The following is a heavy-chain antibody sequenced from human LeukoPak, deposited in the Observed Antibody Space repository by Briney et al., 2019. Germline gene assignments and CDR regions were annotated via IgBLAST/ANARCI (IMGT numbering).Heavy chain of an antibody. Sequence: SETLSLTCTVSGGSISSYYWSWIRQPPGKGLEWIGYIYYSGSTNYNPSLKSRVTISVDTSKNQFSLKLSSVTAADTAVYYCAGVEPTTLGAIDIWGQGTLVTVSS. V-gene: IGHV4-59*08. CDR1: GGSISSYY. CDR3: AGVEPTTLGAIDI. CDR2: IYYSGST. D-gene: IGHD1-1*01. J-gene: IGHJ4*02.